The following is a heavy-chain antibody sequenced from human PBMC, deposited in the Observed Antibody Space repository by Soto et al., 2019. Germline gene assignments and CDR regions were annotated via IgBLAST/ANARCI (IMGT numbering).Heavy chain of an antibody. J-gene: IGHJ6*02. Sequence: QVQLVESGGGVVQPGRSLRLSCAASGFTFSSYAMHWVRQAPGKGLEWVAVISYDGSNKYYADSVKGRFTISRDNSKNTRDLQMNSLRAEDTAVYYCASGLEMATLRHMDVWGQGTTVTVSS. CDR3: ASGLEMATLRHMDV. V-gene: IGHV3-30-3*01. CDR1: GFTFSSYA. D-gene: IGHD5-12*01. CDR2: ISYDGSNK.